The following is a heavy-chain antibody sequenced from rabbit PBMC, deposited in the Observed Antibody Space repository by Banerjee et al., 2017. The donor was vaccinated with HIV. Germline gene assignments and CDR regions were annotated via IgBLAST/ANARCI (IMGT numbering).Heavy chain of an antibody. CDR3: ARDRLYTRVDL. CDR1: GSDISSHS. Sequence: QEQLKEPGGALVTPGGTLTLTCTASGSDISSHSMCWVRQAPGKGLEWIGMTYPGKTNTDYASWVNGRFTISSNTNQNTVSLQMNSLTAADTATYFCARDRLYTRVDLWGQGTLVTVS. V-gene: IGHV1S47*01. J-gene: IGHJ3*01. CDR2: TYPGKTNT.